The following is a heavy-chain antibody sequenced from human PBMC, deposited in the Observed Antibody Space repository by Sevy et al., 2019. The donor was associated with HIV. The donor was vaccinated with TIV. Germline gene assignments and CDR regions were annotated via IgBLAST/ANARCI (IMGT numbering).Heavy chain of an antibody. CDR1: GFTFSSYA. J-gene: IGHJ6*02. V-gene: IGHV3-30-3*01. CDR3: ARELEGLRVVVAATAYYYYGMDV. D-gene: IGHD2-15*01. CDR2: ISYDGSNK. Sequence: GGSLRLSCAASGFTFSSYAMHWVRQAPGKGLEWVAVISYDGSNKYYADSVKGRFTISRDNSKNTLYLQMKSLRAEDTAVYYCARELEGLRVVVAATAYYYYGMDVWGQGTTVTVSS.